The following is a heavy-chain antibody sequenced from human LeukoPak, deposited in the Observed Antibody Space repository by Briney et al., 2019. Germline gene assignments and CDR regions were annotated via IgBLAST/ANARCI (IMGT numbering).Heavy chain of an antibody. J-gene: IGHJ6*02. Sequence: GASVKVSCKASGYTFTGYYMHWARQAPGQGLEWMGRINPNSGGTNYAQKFQGRVTMTRDTSISTAYMELSRLRSDDTAVYYCARGLSHFTIFGVVIAGGYYYYGMDVWGQGTTVTVSS. CDR1: GYTFTGYY. V-gene: IGHV1-2*06. CDR3: ARGLSHFTIFGVVIAGGYYYYGMDV. CDR2: INPNSGGT. D-gene: IGHD3-3*01.